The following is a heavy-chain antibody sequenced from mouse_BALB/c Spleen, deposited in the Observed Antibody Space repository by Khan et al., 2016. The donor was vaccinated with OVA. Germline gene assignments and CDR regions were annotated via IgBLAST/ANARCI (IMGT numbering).Heavy chain of an antibody. Sequence: QVQLQQSGPGLVAPSQSLSITCTVSGFSLTSYGVHWVRKPPGKGLEWLGVIWAGGSTNYNSALMSRLSISKDNSKSQGFLKIDSLQTDGTAMYYCSRLEDIWGQGTTLTVSS. CDR1: GFSLTSYG. J-gene: IGHJ2*01. V-gene: IGHV2-9*02. CDR2: IWAGGST. CDR3: SRLEDI. D-gene: IGHD1-3*01.